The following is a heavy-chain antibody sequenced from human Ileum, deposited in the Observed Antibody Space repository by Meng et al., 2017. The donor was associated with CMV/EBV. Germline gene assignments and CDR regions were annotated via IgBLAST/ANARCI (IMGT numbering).Heavy chain of an antibody. Sequence: EVPVVGSGWDFVQSGGSLSLSCVASGFAFSVYWMHWVRQVPGKGLMWLARIDSYGSDTFYADSVKGRFTISRDNARNTLYLHMNSLRAEDTAVYYCARGPGDLGQGTLVTVSS. CDR3: ARGPGD. D-gene: IGHD4-17*01. CDR1: GFAFSVYW. V-gene: IGHV3-74*01. J-gene: IGHJ1*01. CDR2: IDSYGSDT.